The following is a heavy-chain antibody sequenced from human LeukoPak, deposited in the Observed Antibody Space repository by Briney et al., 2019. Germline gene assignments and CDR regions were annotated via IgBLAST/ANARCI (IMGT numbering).Heavy chain of an antibody. V-gene: IGHV1-8*01. CDR2: MNPNSGNT. CDR1: GYTFTSYD. D-gene: IGHD6-6*01. J-gene: IGHJ4*02. CDR3: ARAPPQQLGHFSDY. Sequence: ASVKVSCKASGYTFTSYDINWVRQATGQGLEWMGWMNPNSGNTGYAQKFQGRVTMTRNTSISTAYMELSSLRSEDTAVYYCARAPPQQLGHFSDYWGQGTLVTVSS.